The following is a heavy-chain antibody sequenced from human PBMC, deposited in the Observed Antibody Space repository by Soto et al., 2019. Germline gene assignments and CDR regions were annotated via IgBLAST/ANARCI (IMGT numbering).Heavy chain of an antibody. CDR1: GYNFTSYG. V-gene: IGHV1-18*01. J-gene: IGHJ3*02. CDR3: ARDLYYSSGRYFDHDAFDI. D-gene: IGHD6-19*01. Sequence: QVQLVQSGADVKKPGASVKVSCTASGYNFTSYGISWVRQAPGQGLEWMGWISPHNDRTKYARRFQDRVTMTTETPTSTVYMELGSLRSDDSAVYYCARDLYYSSGRYFDHDAFDIWGQGKVVTVSS. CDR2: ISPHNDRT.